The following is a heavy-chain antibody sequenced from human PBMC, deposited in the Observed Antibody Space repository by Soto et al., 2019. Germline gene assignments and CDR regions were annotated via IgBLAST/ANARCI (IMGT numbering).Heavy chain of an antibody. J-gene: IGHJ6*02. CDR2: INHSGST. D-gene: IGHD3-22*01. CDR3: ARNLYYYDSSGYWYGMDV. V-gene: IGHV4-34*01. Sequence: SETLSLTCAVYGGSFSGYYWSWIRQPPGKGLEWIGEINHSGSTNYNPSLKSRVTISVDTSKNQFSLKLSSVTAADTAVYYCARNLYYYDSSGYWYGMDVWGQGTTVTVSS. CDR1: GGSFSGYY.